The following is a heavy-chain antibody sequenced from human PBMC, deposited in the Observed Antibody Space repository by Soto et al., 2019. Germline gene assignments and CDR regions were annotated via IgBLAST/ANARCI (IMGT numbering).Heavy chain of an antibody. D-gene: IGHD6-19*01. J-gene: IGHJ4*02. CDR1: DSSFRNFA. V-gene: IGHV3-30-3*01. CDR2: ISYDGAHT. CDR3: AREWTSVAGTRFDS. Sequence: QVELVESGGDVVQPGRSLRLSCAASDSSFRNFAMHWFRQPPGKGLEWVAVISYDGAHTFYADYMRGRFTISRDNSKSTLYLQMSGLTVEDAAVYYCAREWTSVAGTRFDSWGQGTHVTVSS.